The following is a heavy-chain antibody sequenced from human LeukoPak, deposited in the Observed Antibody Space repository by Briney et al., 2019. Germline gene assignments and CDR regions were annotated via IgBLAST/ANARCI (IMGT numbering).Heavy chain of an antibody. V-gene: IGHV3-9*01. J-gene: IGHJ4*02. D-gene: IGHD3-22*01. CDR3: AKDRGNYYDSSGPFDY. CDR1: GFTFDDYA. CDR2: ISWNSGSI. Sequence: GGSLRLSCAASGFTFDDYAMHWVRQAPGKGLEWVSGISWNSGSIGYADSVKGRFTISRDNAKNSLYLQMNSLRAEDTALYYCAKDRGNYYDSSGPFDYWGQWTLVTVSS.